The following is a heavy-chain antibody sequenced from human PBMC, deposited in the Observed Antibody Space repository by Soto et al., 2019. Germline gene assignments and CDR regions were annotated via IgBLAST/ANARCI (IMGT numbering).Heavy chain of an antibody. D-gene: IGHD1-1*01. J-gene: IGHJ4*02. CDR1: GFTFSNYA. CDR2: ISSSGDSP. CDR3: ARNTIPHPH. Sequence: GGSLRLSCAASGFTFSNYAMSWVRQAPGKGLEWVSAISSSGDSPYYADSVKGRFTVSRDNSKNTLYLQRNSLRVEDTAIYDCARNTIPHPHWGQGTLVTVSS. V-gene: IGHV3-23*01.